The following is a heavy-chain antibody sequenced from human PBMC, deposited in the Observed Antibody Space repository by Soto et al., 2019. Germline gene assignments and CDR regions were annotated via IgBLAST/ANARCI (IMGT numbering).Heavy chain of an antibody. CDR1: GGSISSSSYY. V-gene: IGHV4-39*01. Sequence: SETLSLTCTVSGGSISSSSYYWGWIRQPPGKGLEWIGSIYYSGSTYYNPSLKSRVTISVDTSKNQFSLKLSSVTAADTAVYYCASPTLIGYCSGGSCYSNFDYWGQGTLVTVSS. J-gene: IGHJ4*02. CDR3: ASPTLIGYCSGGSCYSNFDY. CDR2: IYYSGST. D-gene: IGHD2-15*01.